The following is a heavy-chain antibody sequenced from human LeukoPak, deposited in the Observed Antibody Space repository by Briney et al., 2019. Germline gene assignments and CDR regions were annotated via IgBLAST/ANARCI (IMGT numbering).Heavy chain of an antibody. CDR3: ARVDCTTPTCNSYFDY. D-gene: IGHD2-8*01. Sequence: PGGSLRLSCAASGITFSGYWMHWVRQAPGEGLVWVSRISGDGSTTNYADSVKGRFTISRDNAKNTLYMQMNSLRVEDTAVYYCARVDCTTPTCNSYFDYWGRGTLVTVSS. J-gene: IGHJ4*02. CDR2: ISGDGSTT. V-gene: IGHV3-74*01. CDR1: GITFSGYW.